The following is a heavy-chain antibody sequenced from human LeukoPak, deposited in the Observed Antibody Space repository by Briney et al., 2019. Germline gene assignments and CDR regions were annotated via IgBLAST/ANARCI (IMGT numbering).Heavy chain of an antibody. CDR2: INHSGST. D-gene: IGHD2-2*01. J-gene: IGHJ4*02. Sequence: PSETLSLTCAVYGGSFSGYYWSWIRQPPGKGREWIGEINHSGSTNYNPSLKSRVTISVDTSKNQFSVKLSSVTAADTAVYYCARGYCSSTSCYPFDYWGQGTLVTVSS. CDR3: ARGYCSSTSCYPFDY. V-gene: IGHV4-34*01. CDR1: GGSFSGYY.